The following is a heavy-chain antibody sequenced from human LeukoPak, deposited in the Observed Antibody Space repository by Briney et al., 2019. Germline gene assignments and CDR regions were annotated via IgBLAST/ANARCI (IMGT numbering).Heavy chain of an antibody. Sequence: GGSLRLPCAASGFTFSSCEMNWVRQAPGKGLEWVSYISSSGSTMYYADSVKGRFTISRDNAKNSLYLQMNSLRAEDTAVYYCARDYLTVGATYYFDYWGQGTLVTVSS. CDR1: GFTFSSCE. J-gene: IGHJ4*02. CDR3: ARDYLTVGATYYFDY. D-gene: IGHD1-26*01. V-gene: IGHV3-48*03. CDR2: ISSSGSTM.